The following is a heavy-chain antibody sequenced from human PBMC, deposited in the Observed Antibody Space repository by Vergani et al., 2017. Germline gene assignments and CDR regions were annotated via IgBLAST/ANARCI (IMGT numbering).Heavy chain of an antibody. J-gene: IGHJ4*02. Sequence: QVQLVQSGAEVKKPGASVKVSCKASGYTFSSYGISWVRQAPGQGLEWMGWISPYNGHTEYAQRLQGRVTMTTDTSTSTAYMELRSLRCDDTAVYSCAREKGTGDLDYWGQGTLVTVSS. V-gene: IGHV1-18*01. D-gene: IGHD7-27*01. CDR1: GYTFSSYG. CDR2: ISPYNGHT. CDR3: AREKGTGDLDY.